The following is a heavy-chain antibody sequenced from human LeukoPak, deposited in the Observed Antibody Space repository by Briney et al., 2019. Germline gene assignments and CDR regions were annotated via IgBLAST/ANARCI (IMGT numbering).Heavy chain of an antibody. Sequence: PSETLSLTCTVSGGSISSSSYYWGWIRQPPGKGLEWIASMYLSGSTYYNPSLKSRVAISVDTSKNQFSLRLASVTAADTAVYYCARRLIATWVFDYWGQGTLVTVSS. CDR2: MYLSGST. CDR1: GGSISSSSYY. D-gene: IGHD3-22*01. CDR3: ARRLIATWVFDY. J-gene: IGHJ4*02. V-gene: IGHV4-39*01.